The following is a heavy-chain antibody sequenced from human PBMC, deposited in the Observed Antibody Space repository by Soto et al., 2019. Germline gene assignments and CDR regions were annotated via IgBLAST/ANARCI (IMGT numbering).Heavy chain of an antibody. Sequence: QVQLQESGPGLVKPSQTLSLTCTVSGGSISSDDYYWSWIRQHPGKGLEWIGYIHYSGSTYYNPALKSRVSTSLDTSKKQFSLELGSASAADTALYYFARVNLVYCGSGCCSSPFDHWGQRALVIVSS. V-gene: IGHV4-31*03. CDR3: ARVNLVYCGSGCCSSPFDH. CDR1: GGSISSDDYY. CDR2: IHYSGST. D-gene: IGHD2-21*02. J-gene: IGHJ4*02.